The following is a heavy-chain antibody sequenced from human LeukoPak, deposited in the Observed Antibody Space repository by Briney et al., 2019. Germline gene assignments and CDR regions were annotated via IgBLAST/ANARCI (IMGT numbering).Heavy chain of an antibody. J-gene: IGHJ3*02. D-gene: IGHD1-20*01. Sequence: GDSLRLSCAASGFTFGSYWMHWFHQPPGRGRVWVSRLNEDCTTITYADSVKGRFTISRDNAKHRLYLQMNSLRVEDTAVYYCARSITGDAFDIWGQGTLVIV. CDR2: LNEDCTTI. CDR3: ARSITGDAFDI. V-gene: IGHV3-74*01. CDR1: GFTFGSYW.